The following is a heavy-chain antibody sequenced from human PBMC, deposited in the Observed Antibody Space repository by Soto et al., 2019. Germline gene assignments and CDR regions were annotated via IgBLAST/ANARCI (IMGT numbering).Heavy chain of an antibody. Sequence: QVQLVQSGAEVKKPGSSVKVSCKASGGTFSSYAISWVRQAPGQGLEWMGGIIPIFGTANYAQKFQGRVTITADKSTSTAYMELSSLRYEDPAVYYCARDYYDSTGTHSYWGQGTLVTVSS. V-gene: IGHV1-69*06. CDR2: IIPIFGTA. CDR1: GGTFSSYA. D-gene: IGHD3-22*01. CDR3: ARDYYDSTGTHSY. J-gene: IGHJ4*02.